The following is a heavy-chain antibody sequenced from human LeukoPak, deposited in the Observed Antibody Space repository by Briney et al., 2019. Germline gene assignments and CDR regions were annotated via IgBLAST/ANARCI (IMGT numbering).Heavy chain of an antibody. CDR1: GFTFSNRG. CDR2: IWNDGSKK. D-gene: IGHD4-23*01. V-gene: IGHV3-33*01. J-gene: IGHJ2*01. Sequence: GGSLRLSCAASGFTFSNRGMHWVRRAPGKGLEWVAVIWNDGSKKCYADSVKGRFTISRDDSKNTLYLQMNSLTVEDTAVYYCAIYGDNSEVVSWHFDLWGRGTLVSVSS. CDR3: AIYGDNSEVVSWHFDL.